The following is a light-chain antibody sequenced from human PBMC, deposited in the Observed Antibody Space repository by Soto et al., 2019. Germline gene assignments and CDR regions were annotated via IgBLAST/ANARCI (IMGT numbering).Light chain of an antibody. J-gene: IGKJ3*01. CDR1: QGISSA. CDR3: QQFNSYLFT. Sequence: AIQLTQSPSSLSASVGDRVTITCRASQGISSALAWYQQKPGKAPKLLIYDASSLESGVPSRFGGSGSGTDFTLTISSLQPEDFATYYCQQFNSYLFTFGPGTKVDIK. CDR2: DAS. V-gene: IGKV1-13*02.